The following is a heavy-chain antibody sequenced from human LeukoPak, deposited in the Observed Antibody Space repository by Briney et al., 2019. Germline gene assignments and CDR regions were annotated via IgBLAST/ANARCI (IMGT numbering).Heavy chain of an antibody. CDR1: GGTFSSYA. Sequence: SVKVSCKASGGTFSSYAISWVRHAPGQGLEWMGGIIPIFGTANYAQKFQGRVTITTDESTRTAYMELSSLRSEDTAVYYCAIGPDSSGYYLHYFDYWGQGTLVTVS. CDR2: IIPIFGTA. J-gene: IGHJ4*02. V-gene: IGHV1-69*05. CDR3: AIGPDSSGYYLHYFDY. D-gene: IGHD3-22*01.